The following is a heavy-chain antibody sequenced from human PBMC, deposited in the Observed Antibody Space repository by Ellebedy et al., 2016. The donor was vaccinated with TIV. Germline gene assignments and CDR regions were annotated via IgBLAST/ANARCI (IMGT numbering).Heavy chain of an antibody. D-gene: IGHD3-16*01. CDR3: TTSQDYLCWSNSTIDY. CDR1: GFTFTDYA. Sequence: LSLTCAASGFTFTDYAMSWVRPAPGKGLEWVSGISGSGITYFADSVEGRFTISRDKSKATVYLQLKSVRAEDTAVYYCTTSQDYLCWSNSTIDYWGQGTLVTVSS. J-gene: IGHJ4*02. V-gene: IGHV3-23*01. CDR2: ISGSGIT.